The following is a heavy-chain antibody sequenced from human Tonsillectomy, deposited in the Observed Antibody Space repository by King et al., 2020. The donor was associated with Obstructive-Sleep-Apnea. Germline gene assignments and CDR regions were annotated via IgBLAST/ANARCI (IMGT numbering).Heavy chain of an antibody. D-gene: IGHD2-2*01. CDR2: IRHDESNK. J-gene: IGHJ4*02. CDR1: GFTFSSYS. CDR3: AKVRQGYQVSEY. Sequence: VQLVESGGGVVQPGGSLRLSCAASGFTFSSYSMHWVRQAPGKGLEWVAFIRHDESNKYYADSVKGRFTISRDNSENTLYLQMNSLRAEDTALYYCAKVRQGYQVSEYWGQGTLVTVSS. V-gene: IGHV3-30*02.